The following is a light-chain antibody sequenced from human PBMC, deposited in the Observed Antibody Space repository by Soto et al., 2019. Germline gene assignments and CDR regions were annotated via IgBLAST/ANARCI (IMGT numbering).Light chain of an antibody. V-gene: IGKV1-5*03. CDR3: QHYNSYSEA. CDR2: KAS. J-gene: IGKJ5*01. Sequence: DIQMTQSPSTLSGSVGDRVTITCRASQTISSWLAWYQQKPGKAPKLLIYKASTLKSGVPSRSSGSGSGTEFTLTISSLQPDDFATYYCQHYNSYSEAFGQGTRLEIK. CDR1: QTISSW.